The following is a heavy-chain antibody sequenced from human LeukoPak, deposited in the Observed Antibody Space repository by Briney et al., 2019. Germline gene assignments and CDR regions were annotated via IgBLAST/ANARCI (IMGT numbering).Heavy chain of an antibody. D-gene: IGHD5-18*01. V-gene: IGHV1-46*01. CDR2: INPIGGST. CDR3: ARPLPGYSYGYLNY. CDR1: GYTFTSYY. J-gene: IGHJ4*02. Sequence: ASVIVSCIPAGYTFTSYYMHWVRQAPGQVLEWVGIINPIGGSTMYAQKFQGRVPMTRATSTSTVYMELSSLRSEDTAVYYCARPLPGYSYGYLNYWGQGTLVTVSS.